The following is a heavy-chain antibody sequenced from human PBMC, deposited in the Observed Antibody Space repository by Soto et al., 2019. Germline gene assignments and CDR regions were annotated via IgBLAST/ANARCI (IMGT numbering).Heavy chain of an antibody. Sequence: SETLSLTCTVSGGSISSGGYSWNWIRQHPGKGLEWIGYIYSSGTTYYNPSLRSRLTISIDTSQNLFSLKLSSVTAADTAVYFCAREEAVRLERRFDSWGQGTLVTVS. D-gene: IGHD6-6*01. CDR1: GGSISSGGYS. CDR2: IYSSGTT. V-gene: IGHV4-31*03. J-gene: IGHJ5*01. CDR3: AREEAVRLERRFDS.